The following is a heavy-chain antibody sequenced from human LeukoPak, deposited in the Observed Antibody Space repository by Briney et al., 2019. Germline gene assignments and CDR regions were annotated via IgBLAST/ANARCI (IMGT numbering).Heavy chain of an antibody. CDR3: ARDSNYGSFDY. D-gene: IGHD4-11*01. Sequence: PGGSLRLSCAASGFTFSSYAMSWVRQAPGKGLEWVSAISGGGGSTYYVDSVRGRFTISRDNSRNTLYLQMNSLRAEDTAVYYCARDSNYGSFDYWGQGTLVTVSS. CDR1: GFTFSSYA. V-gene: IGHV3-23*01. CDR2: ISGGGGST. J-gene: IGHJ4*02.